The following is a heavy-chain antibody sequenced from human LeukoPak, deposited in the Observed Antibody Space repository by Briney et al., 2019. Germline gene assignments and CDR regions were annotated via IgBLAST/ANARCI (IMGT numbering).Heavy chain of an antibody. J-gene: IGHJ4*02. D-gene: IGHD6-13*01. CDR3: ARYSSRNGYCFDY. Sequence: PGGSLRLSCAPSGFTFSNYWMSWVRQAPGKGLEWVGNINQDGSEKYYVDSVKGRFSISRDNAKNSLYLQMNSLRAEDTAVYYCARYSSRNGYCFDYWGQGTLVTVSS. CDR1: GFTFSNYW. V-gene: IGHV3-7*01. CDR2: INQDGSEK.